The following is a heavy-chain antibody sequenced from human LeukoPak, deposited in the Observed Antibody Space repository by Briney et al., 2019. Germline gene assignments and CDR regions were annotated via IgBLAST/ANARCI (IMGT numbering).Heavy chain of an antibody. V-gene: IGHV3-11*01. D-gene: IGHD3-22*01. CDR1: GFTFSDYY. Sequence: GGSLRLSCAASGFTFSDYYMSWIRQAPGKGLEWVSYISSSGSIIYYADSVKGRFTISRDNAKNSMYLQMNSLRAEDTAVYYCARGQYDRSPFLQHWGQGTLVTVSS. CDR3: ARGQYDRSPFLQH. J-gene: IGHJ1*01. CDR2: ISSSGSII.